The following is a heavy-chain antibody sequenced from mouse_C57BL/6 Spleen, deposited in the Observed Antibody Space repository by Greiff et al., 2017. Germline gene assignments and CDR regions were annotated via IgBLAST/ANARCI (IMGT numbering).Heavy chain of an antibody. CDR1: GFTFSSYA. Sequence: EVHLVESGGGLVKPGGSLKLSCAASGFTFSSYAMSWVRQTPEKRLEWVATISDGGSYTYYPDNVKGRFTISRDNAKNNLYLQMSHLKSEDTAMXYCARGYGNYNYWGQGTTLTVSS. CDR2: ISDGGSYT. CDR3: ARGYGNYNY. D-gene: IGHD2-1*01. V-gene: IGHV5-4*01. J-gene: IGHJ2*01.